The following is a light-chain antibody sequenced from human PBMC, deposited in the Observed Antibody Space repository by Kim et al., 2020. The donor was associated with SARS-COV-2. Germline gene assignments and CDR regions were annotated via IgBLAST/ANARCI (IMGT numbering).Light chain of an antibody. CDR2: LAS. CDR3: QHYSRFPYT. CDR1: DNISTW. Sequence: SASVGGRVTITWRASDNISTWLSCYQQNPGRAPSLLIYLASTLESGAPSRFSGTGSGTEFSLSITSLQPDDFATYYCQHYSRFPYTFGQETKLEI. V-gene: IGKV1-5*03. J-gene: IGKJ2*01.